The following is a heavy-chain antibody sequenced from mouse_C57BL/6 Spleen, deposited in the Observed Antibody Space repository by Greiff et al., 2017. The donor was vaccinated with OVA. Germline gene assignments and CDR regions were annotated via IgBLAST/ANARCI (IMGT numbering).Heavy chain of an antibody. D-gene: IGHD1-1*01. V-gene: IGHV1-55*01. CDR3: ASLHYYGSSHWYFDV. CDR1: GYTFTSYW. CDR2: IYPGSGST. J-gene: IGHJ1*03. Sequence: VKLQQPGAELVKPGASVKMSCKASGYTFTSYWITWVKQRPGQGLEWIGDIYPGSGSTNYNEKFKSKATLTVDTSSSTAYMQLSSLTSEDSAVYYCASLHYYGSSHWYFDVWGTGTTVTVSS.